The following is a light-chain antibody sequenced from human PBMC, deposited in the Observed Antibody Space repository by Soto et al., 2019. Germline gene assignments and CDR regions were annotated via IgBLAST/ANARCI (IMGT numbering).Light chain of an antibody. CDR3: FSYAGNRIWL. CDR2: EVT. J-gene: IGLJ2*01. V-gene: IGLV2-23*02. CDR1: RSDVGSYNS. Sequence: QSALTQPASVSGSPGQSITISCTGTRSDVGSYNSIAWYQQHPDKAPRVVIFEVTKRPSGISDRFSGSKSGYTASLTISGLQAEDEADYFCFSYAGNRIWLFGGGIKVTVL.